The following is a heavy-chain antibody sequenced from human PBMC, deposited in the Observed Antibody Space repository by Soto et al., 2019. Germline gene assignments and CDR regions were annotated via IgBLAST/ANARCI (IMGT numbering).Heavy chain of an antibody. CDR3: ARLYSSGWYGPGRY. Sequence: GGSLRLSCAASGFTFDDYGMSWVRQAPGKGLEWVTGINWNGGSTGYADYVKGRFTISRDNAKNSLYLQMNSLRAEDLALYYCARLYSSGWYGPGRYWGQGTLVTVSS. J-gene: IGHJ4*02. CDR1: GFTFDDYG. D-gene: IGHD6-19*01. CDR2: INWNGGST. V-gene: IGHV3-20*04.